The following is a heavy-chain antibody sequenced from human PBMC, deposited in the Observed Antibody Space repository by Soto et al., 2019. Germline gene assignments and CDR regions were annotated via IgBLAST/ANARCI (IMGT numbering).Heavy chain of an antibody. D-gene: IGHD3-3*01. CDR2: ISAYNGNT. CDR3: GRYLRFLEWVCCLDY. Sequence: QVQLVQSGAEVKKPGASVKVSCKASGYTFTSYGISWVRQAPGQGLEWMGWISAYNGNTNYAQKLQGRVTMTTDISRCAAYMELRRLRSGDTAVDYCGRYLRFLEWVCCLDYWGQGTLVTVSS. CDR1: GYTFTSYG. V-gene: IGHV1-18*04. J-gene: IGHJ4*02.